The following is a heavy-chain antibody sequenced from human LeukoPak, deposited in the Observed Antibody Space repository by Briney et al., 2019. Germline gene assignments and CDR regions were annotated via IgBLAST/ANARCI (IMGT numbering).Heavy chain of an antibody. Sequence: ASVKVPCKASGYTFTGYYMHWVRQAPGQGLEWMGWINPNSGGTNYAQKFQGRVTMTRDTSISTAYMELSRLRSDDTAVYYCARSQGYCSSTSCYTPRYNWFDPWGQGTLVTVSS. CDR2: INPNSGGT. V-gene: IGHV1-2*02. J-gene: IGHJ5*02. D-gene: IGHD2-2*02. CDR1: GYTFTGYY. CDR3: ARSQGYCSSTSCYTPRYNWFDP.